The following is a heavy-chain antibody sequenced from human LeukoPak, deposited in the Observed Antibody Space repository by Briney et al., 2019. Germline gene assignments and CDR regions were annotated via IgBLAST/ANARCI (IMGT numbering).Heavy chain of an antibody. V-gene: IGHV3-49*04. CDR1: GFTFGDYA. J-gene: IGHJ4*02. Sequence: GGSLRLSCTASGFTFGDYAMSWVRQAPGKGLEWVGFIRSKAYGGTTEYAASVKGRFTISRDDSKSIAYLQMNSLTTEDTAVYFCASGYYFDYWGQGTLVTVSS. CDR2: IRSKAYGGTT. CDR3: ASGYYFDY.